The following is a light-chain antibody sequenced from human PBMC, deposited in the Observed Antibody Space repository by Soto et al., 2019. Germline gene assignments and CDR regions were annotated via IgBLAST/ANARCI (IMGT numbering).Light chain of an antibody. J-gene: IGKJ1*01. CDR3: QQYNNWLWT. CDR1: QSVNSN. Sequence: EIVMTQSPATLSVSPGERATLSCRASQSVNSNLVWYQQNHGQAPRLLIYGASTRATGSPGRFSGSGYGTEFTLSISSLQSEDFAVYYCQQYNNWLWTFGQGTKVEIK. CDR2: GAS. V-gene: IGKV3-15*01.